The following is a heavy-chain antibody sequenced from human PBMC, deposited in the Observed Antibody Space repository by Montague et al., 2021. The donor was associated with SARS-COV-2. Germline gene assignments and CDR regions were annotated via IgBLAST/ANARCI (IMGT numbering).Heavy chain of an antibody. CDR1: EFSLSTSGMC. CDR3: ARGPSDTYYYNGMDV. V-gene: IGHV2-70*11. J-gene: IGHJ6*02. Sequence: PALVKPTQTLTLTCTFSEFSLSTSGMCMTWIRQPPGKALEWLARIDWDGDKYYSTSLKSRLTISKDTSKNLAVLTMTNMDPVDTATYYCARGPSDTYYYNGMDVWGRGTTVTVSS. CDR2: IDWDGDK.